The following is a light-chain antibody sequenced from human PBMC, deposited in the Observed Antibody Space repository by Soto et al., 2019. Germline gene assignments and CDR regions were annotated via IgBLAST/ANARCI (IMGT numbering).Light chain of an antibody. CDR2: AAS. J-gene: IGKJ2*01. V-gene: IGKV1-39*01. CDR1: QSISSY. CDR3: QQSYSTPST. Sequence: DIQMTQSLSSLAASVGDRVTITCLSSQSISSYLNWYQQKPGKAPKLLIYAASSLQSGVPSRFSGSGSGTDFTLTISSLQPEDVATYYCQQSYSTPSTFGQGTKMEIK.